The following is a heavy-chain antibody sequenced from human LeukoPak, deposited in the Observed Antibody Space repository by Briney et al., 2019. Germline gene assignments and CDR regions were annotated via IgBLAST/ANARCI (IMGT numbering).Heavy chain of an antibody. CDR1: GYTLTELS. Sequence: GASVKVSCKVSGYTLTELSMHWVRQAPGKGLEWMGGFDPEDGETIYAQKFQGRVTMTEDTSTDTAYMELSSLRSEDTAVYYCATDPPKVKDDYTQESFDYWGQGTLVTVSS. V-gene: IGHV1-24*01. CDR3: ATDPPKVKDDYTQESFDY. J-gene: IGHJ4*02. D-gene: IGHD5-24*01. CDR2: FDPEDGET.